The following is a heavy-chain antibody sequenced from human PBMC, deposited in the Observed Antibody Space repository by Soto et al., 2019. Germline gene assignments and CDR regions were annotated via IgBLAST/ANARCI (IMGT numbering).Heavy chain of an antibody. J-gene: IGHJ3*02. V-gene: IGHV1-18*01. CDR3: ARDLQFYSDSSGYRDVFDI. CDR1: GYIFSTYG. CDR2: TSANNGNT. D-gene: IGHD3-22*01. Sequence: ASVKVSCKASGYIFSTYGISCVRPAPGQGLEWMGWTSANNGNTYYAQKFQGRVTMNTDTPTRTIYMELRSLRSDDTAVYYCARDLQFYSDSSGYRDVFDIWGQGTKVTVSS.